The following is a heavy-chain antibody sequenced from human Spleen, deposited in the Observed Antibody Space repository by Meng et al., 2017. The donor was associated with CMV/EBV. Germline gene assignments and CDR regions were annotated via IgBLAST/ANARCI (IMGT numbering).Heavy chain of an antibody. V-gene: IGHV3-15*01. CDR1: GFTFSNAW. CDR2: IKSKTDGGTT. CDR3: ATGDSGSYYVY. D-gene: IGHD1-26*01. J-gene: IGHJ4*02. Sequence: GGSLRLSCAASGFTFSNAWMSWVRQAPGRGLEWVGRIKSKTDGGTTDYAAPVKGRFTISRDDSKNTLYLQMNSLKTEDTAVYYCATGDSGSYYVYWGRGTLVTVSS.